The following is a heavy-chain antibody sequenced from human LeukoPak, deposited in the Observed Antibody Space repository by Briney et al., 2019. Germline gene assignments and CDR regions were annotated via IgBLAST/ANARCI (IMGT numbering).Heavy chain of an antibody. CDR2: IYYSGST. J-gene: IGHJ4*02. Sequence: SETLSLTCTVSGGSISSGGYYWSWIRQHPGKGLEWIGYIYYSGSTYYNPSLKSRVTISVDTSKNQFSLKLSSVTAADRAVYYCARGARYCSSTSCYIYWGQGTLVTVSS. CDR3: ARGARYCSSTSCYIY. CDR1: GGSISSGGYY. D-gene: IGHD2-2*02. V-gene: IGHV4-31*03.